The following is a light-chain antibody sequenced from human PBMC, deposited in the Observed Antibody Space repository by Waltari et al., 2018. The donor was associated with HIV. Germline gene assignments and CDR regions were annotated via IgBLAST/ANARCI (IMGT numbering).Light chain of an antibody. Sequence: EILMTQSPATLSVSPGERATLPCRASQSVSSNLAWYQQKPGQAPRLLIYGASTRATGIPARFSGSGSGTEVTLTISSLQSEDFAVYYCQQYNNWPPWTFGQGTKVEIK. CDR3: QQYNNWPPWT. V-gene: IGKV3-15*01. CDR1: QSVSSN. J-gene: IGKJ1*01. CDR2: GAS.